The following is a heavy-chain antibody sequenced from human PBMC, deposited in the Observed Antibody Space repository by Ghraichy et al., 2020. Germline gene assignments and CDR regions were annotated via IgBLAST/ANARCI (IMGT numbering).Heavy chain of an antibody. CDR2: ISISSRFI. CDR3: ARASTVVRFYYYDGMDV. Sequence: GGSLRLSCVGSGFTFSGYNLNWVRQSPGKGLEWVAYISISSRFIAYADSVKGRFTVSRDNAQNSLYLQMNSLRDEDTAVYYCARASTVVRFYYYDGMDVWGQGTMVT. J-gene: IGHJ6*02. CDR1: GFTFSGYN. D-gene: IGHD4-23*01. V-gene: IGHV3-48*02.